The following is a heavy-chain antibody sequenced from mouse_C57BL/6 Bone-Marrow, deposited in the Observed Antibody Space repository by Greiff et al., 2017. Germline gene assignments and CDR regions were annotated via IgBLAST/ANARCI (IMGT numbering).Heavy chain of an antibody. CDR2: IDPENGDT. CDR3: TTYYDGSSYWYFDV. J-gene: IGHJ1*03. V-gene: IGHV14-4*01. CDR1: GFNIKDDY. D-gene: IGHD1-1*01. Sequence: EVQLVESGAELVRPGASVKLSCTASGFNIKDDYMHWVKQRPEQGLEWIGWIDPENGDTEYASKFKGKATIPADTSSNTAYLQLSSLTSEDTAVYYCTTYYDGSSYWYFDVWGTGTTVTVSS.